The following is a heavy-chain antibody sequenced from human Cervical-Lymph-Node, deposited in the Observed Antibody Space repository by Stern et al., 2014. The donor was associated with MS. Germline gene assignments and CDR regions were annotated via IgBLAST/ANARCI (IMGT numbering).Heavy chain of an antibody. CDR2: ISYDGSNK. CDR1: GFTFSSYG. V-gene: IGHV3-30*18. D-gene: IGHD6-19*01. CDR3: AKGRSVAGTPRTHFDY. J-gene: IGHJ4*02. Sequence: VQLVESGGGVVQPGRSLRLSCAASGFTFSSYGMHWVRQAPGKGLEWVAVISYDGSNKYYADSVKGRFTISRDNSKNTLYLQMNSLRAEDTAVYYCAKGRSVAGTPRTHFDYWGQGTLVTVSS.